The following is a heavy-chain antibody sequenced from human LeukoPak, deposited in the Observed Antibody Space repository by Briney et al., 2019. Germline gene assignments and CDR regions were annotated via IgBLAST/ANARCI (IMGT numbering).Heavy chain of an antibody. CDR3: ASVYKYGMDV. V-gene: IGHV1-8*01. Sequence: ASVKVSCKASGYTFTNYNIDWVRQATGQGLEWMGWINPNSGRAGCVQKFQGRVNITRDTSISTAYMELSSLRSEDTAVYYCASVYKYGMDVWGQGTTVIVSS. CDR2: INPNSGRA. J-gene: IGHJ6*02. CDR1: GYTFTNYN.